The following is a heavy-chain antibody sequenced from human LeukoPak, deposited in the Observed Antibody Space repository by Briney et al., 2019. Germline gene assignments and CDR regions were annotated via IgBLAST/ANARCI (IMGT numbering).Heavy chain of an antibody. Sequence: ASVKVSCKASGYTFTSYYMHWVRQAPGQGLEWMGWISAYNGNTDYAQKLQGRVTVTTDTSTRTVYMELRSLRSDDTAVYYCARMIGDYGWFDPWGQGTLVTVSS. CDR2: ISAYNGNT. CDR3: ARMIGDYGWFDP. V-gene: IGHV1-18*04. CDR1: GYTFTSYY. D-gene: IGHD4-17*01. J-gene: IGHJ5*02.